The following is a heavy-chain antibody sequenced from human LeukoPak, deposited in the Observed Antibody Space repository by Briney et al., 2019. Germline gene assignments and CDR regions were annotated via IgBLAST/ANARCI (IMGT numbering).Heavy chain of an antibody. J-gene: IGHJ5*02. Sequence: ETLSLTCAVYGGSFSGYYWSWIRQPPGKGLEWIGEINHSGSTNYNPSLKSRVTISVDTSKNQFSLKLSSVTAADTAVYYCARGPNIAVAGKVDPWGQGTLVTVSS. CDR3: ARGPNIAVAGKVDP. CDR2: INHSGST. D-gene: IGHD6-19*01. CDR1: GGSFSGYY. V-gene: IGHV4-34*01.